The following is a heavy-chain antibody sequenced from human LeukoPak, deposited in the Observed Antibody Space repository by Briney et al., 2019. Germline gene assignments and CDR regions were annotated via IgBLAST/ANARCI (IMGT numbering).Heavy chain of an antibody. Sequence: SVKVSCKASGDTFRNYAFSWARQAPGQGLEWMGEIIPILRISNNAQKFQGRVTITTDESTSTAYMDLRSLRSDDTAEYYCARRGLRLGEPNWFDPWGQGTLVTVSS. V-gene: IGHV1-69*10. CDR1: GDTFRNYA. J-gene: IGHJ5*02. CDR2: IIPILRIS. CDR3: ARRGLRLGEPNWFDP. D-gene: IGHD3-16*01.